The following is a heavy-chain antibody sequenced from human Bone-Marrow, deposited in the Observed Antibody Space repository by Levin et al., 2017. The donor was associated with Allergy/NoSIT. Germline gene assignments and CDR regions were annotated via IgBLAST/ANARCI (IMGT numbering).Heavy chain of an antibody. V-gene: IGHV3-48*01. D-gene: IGHD1-14*01. CDR1: GFTFSTYS. CDR3: ATANHMEEIASDF. Sequence: GESLKISCAASGFTFSTYSMNWVRQAPGKGLEWVSYISSSSVFIYYADSVKSRFTISRDNDKNSLYLRMNSLRAEDTAVYYCATANHMEEIASDFWGQGTQVTVSS. J-gene: IGHJ4*02. CDR2: ISSSSVFI.